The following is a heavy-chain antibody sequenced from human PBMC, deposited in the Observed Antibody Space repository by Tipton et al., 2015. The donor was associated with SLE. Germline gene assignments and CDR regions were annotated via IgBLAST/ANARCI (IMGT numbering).Heavy chain of an antibody. CDR2: IYYSGST. Sequence: TLSLTCTVSGGSISSHYWSWIRQPPGKGLEWIGYIYYSGSTNYNPSLKSRVTISIDTSKNQFSLKLSSVTAADTAVYYCARGKHIVATFYRANWFDSWGQGTLVVVSS. V-gene: IGHV4-59*11. D-gene: IGHD5-12*01. J-gene: IGHJ5*01. CDR1: GGSISSHY. CDR3: ARGKHIVATFYRANWFDS.